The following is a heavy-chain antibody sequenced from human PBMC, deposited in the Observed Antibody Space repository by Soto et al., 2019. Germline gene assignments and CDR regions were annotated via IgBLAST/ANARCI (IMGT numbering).Heavy chain of an antibody. CDR1: GFTFSSYG. V-gene: IGHV3-21*06. J-gene: IGHJ6*02. CDR2: FRSSTSYI. Sequence: LSFAASGFTFSSYGMNWVRQAPGKGLEWVSSFRSSTSYIYYADSVKGRFTSSRDNAKNSLYLQMNSLRAEDTAVYYCARKGYGDYGGMDVWGQGTTVTVSS. D-gene: IGHD4-17*01. CDR3: ARKGYGDYGGMDV.